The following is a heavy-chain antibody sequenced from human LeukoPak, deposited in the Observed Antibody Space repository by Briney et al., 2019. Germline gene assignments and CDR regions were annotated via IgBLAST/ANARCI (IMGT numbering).Heavy chain of an antibody. CDR2: IYYSGST. D-gene: IGHD3-9*01. CDR1: GGSISSYY. J-gene: IGHJ2*01. CDR3: ARHSGTDYDILTGQGNWYFDL. Sequence: PSETLSLTCTVSGGSISSYYWSWIRQPPGKGLEWIGYIYYSGSTNYNPSLKSRVTISVDTSKNQFSLKLSSVSAADTAVYYCARHSGTDYDILTGQGNWYFDLWGRGTLVTVSS. V-gene: IGHV4-59*08.